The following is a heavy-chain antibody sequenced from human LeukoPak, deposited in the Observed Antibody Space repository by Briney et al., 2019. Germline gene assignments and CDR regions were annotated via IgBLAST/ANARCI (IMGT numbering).Heavy chain of an antibody. V-gene: IGHV4-38-2*02. CDR1: GYSISSGYY. CDR2: IYHSGST. CDR3: ARDGYESYSSSWSYYYYYMDV. J-gene: IGHJ6*03. Sequence: SETLSLTCAVSGYSISSGYYWGWIRQPPGKGLEWIGSIYHSGSTYYNPSLKSRVTISVDTSKNQFSLKLSSVTAADTAVYYCARDGYESYSSSWSYYYYYMDVWGKGTTVTVSS. D-gene: IGHD6-13*01.